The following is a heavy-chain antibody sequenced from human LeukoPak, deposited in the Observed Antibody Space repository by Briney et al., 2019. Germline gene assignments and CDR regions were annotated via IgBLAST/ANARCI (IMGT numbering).Heavy chain of an antibody. CDR2: ISGSGGST. V-gene: IGHV3-23*01. J-gene: IGHJ4*02. D-gene: IGHD6-13*01. CDR3: AKREAAGTGYFDY. CDR1: GFTFSSYA. Sequence: SGGSLRLSCAASGFTFSSYAMSWVRQAPGKGLEWVSAISGSGGSTYYADSVKGRFTISRDNSKNTLYLQMKSLRAEDTAVYYCAKREAAGTGYFDYWGQGTLVTVSS.